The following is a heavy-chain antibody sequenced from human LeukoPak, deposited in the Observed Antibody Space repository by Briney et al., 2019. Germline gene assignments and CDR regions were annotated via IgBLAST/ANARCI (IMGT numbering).Heavy chain of an antibody. CDR1: GFTISSYD. Sequence: GESLRLSCAASGFTISSYDMHWVRQATGKGLEWVSAIGTAGDTYYPGSVKGRFTISRENAKNSLYLQMNSLRAGDTAVYYCARGVGIAVADEIDAFDIWGQGTMVTVSS. V-gene: IGHV3-13*01. D-gene: IGHD6-19*01. CDR3: ARGVGIAVADEIDAFDI. J-gene: IGHJ3*02. CDR2: IGTAGDT.